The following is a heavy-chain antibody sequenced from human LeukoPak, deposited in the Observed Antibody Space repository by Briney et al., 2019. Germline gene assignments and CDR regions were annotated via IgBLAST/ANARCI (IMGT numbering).Heavy chain of an antibody. J-gene: IGHJ6*03. CDR3: ARGGGIVGASNRYYYYYMDV. D-gene: IGHD1-26*01. Sequence: GGSLRLSCAASGFTFDDYAMHWVRQTPGKGLEWVSGINWNSGSIDYADSVEGRFTISRDNAKNSLYLQMNNLRAGDTALYYCARGGGIVGASNRYYYYYMDVWGKGTTVTISS. CDR1: GFTFDDYA. V-gene: IGHV3-9*01. CDR2: INWNSGSI.